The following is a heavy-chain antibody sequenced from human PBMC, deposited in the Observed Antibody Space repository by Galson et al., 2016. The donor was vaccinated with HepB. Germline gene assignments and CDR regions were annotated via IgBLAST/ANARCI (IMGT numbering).Heavy chain of an antibody. CDR1: GFTFSSYS. V-gene: IGHV3-21*01. CDR2: ISTSSSYI. D-gene: IGHD6-13*01. CDR3: ARDCKQQLDAFDI. Sequence: LRLSCAASGFTFSSYSMNWVRQAPGMGLEWVSSISTSSSYIYVTDSVKGRFTISRDNAKNSLYLQMSSLRAEDTAVYYCARDCKQQLDAFDIWGQGTMVTVSS. J-gene: IGHJ3*02.